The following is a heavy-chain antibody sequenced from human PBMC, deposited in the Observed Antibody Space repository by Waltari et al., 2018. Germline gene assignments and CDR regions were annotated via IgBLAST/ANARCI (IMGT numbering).Heavy chain of an antibody. Sequence: EVQLLESGGGLVQPGGSLRLSCAASGFTFSRYAMSWVRQAPGKGLEWVSVIYSGGSTYYADSVKGRFTISRDNSKNTLYLQMNSLRAEDTAVYYCAKTGELKDFQHWGQGTLVTVSS. J-gene: IGHJ1*01. CDR2: IYSGGST. V-gene: IGHV3-23*03. CDR3: AKTGELKDFQH. CDR1: GFTFSRYA. D-gene: IGHD1-26*01.